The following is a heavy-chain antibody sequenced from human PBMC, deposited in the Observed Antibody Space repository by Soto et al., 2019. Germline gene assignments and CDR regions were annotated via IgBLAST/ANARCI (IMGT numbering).Heavy chain of an antibody. V-gene: IGHV6-1*01. CDR1: GDSVSSNSAA. J-gene: IGHJ6*03. CDR2: TYYRSKWYN. CDR3: ARGTGDRGYYFYYYMDV. D-gene: IGHD7-27*01. Sequence: KQSQTLSLTCAISGDSVSSNSAAWNWIRQSPSRGLEWLGRTYYRSKWYNDYAVSVKSRITINPDTSKNQFSLQLNSVTPEDTAVYYCARGTGDRGYYFYYYMDVWGKGTTVTVSS.